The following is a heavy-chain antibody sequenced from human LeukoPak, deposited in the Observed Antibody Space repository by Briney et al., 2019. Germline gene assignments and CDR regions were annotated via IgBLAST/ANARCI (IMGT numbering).Heavy chain of an antibody. V-gene: IGHV3-15*01. Sequence: GGSLRLSCAASGFTFSNAWMSWVRQAPGKGLEWVGRIKSKTDGGTTDYAAPVKGRFTISRDDSKNTLYLQMTSLKTEHTAVYYCTTGVSGYSGYDKAELFDYWGQGTLVTVSS. CDR3: TTGVSGYSGYDKAELFDY. D-gene: IGHD5-12*01. CDR2: IKSKTDGGTT. CDR1: GFTFSNAW. J-gene: IGHJ4*02.